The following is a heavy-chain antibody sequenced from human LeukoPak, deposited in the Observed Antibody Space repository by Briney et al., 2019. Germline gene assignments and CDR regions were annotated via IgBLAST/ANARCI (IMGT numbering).Heavy chain of an antibody. CDR1: GFTFSSYA. CDR3: AKVSLGIDDY. J-gene: IGHJ4*02. CDR2: ISGSGGST. V-gene: IGHV3-23*01. Sequence: GGSLRLSCAASGFTFSSYAMSWVRQAPGKGLEWVSAISGSGGSTYYTDSVKGRLTISRDNSKNTLYLQMNSLRAEDTAVYYCAKVSLGIDDYWGQGTLVTVSS. D-gene: IGHD1-26*01.